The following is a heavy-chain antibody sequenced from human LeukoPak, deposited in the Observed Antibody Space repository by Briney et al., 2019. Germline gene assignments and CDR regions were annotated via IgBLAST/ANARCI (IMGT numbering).Heavy chain of an antibody. V-gene: IGHV3-53*01. CDR2: IHTGGTT. Sequence: GGSLRLSCAASGFTVSSNYVGWVHQAPGKGLEWVSVIHTGGTTHYTDSVKGRFTISKDNSNNTVFLQMNSVRVEDTAVYYCARVWFGYFFQWGQGVLVTVSS. CDR1: GFTVSSNY. CDR3: ARVWFGYFFQ. D-gene: IGHD3-10*01. J-gene: IGHJ4*02.